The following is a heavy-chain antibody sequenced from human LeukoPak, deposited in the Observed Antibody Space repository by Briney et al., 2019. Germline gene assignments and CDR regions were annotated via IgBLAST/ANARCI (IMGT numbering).Heavy chain of an antibody. J-gene: IGHJ4*02. V-gene: IGHV3-48*04. D-gene: IGHD3-16*01. CDR1: GFTFSHYS. CDR3: VRDLFGRDRRPFDC. Sequence: PGGSLRLSCAASGFTFSHYSMHWVRQAPGKGLECVSYINDNSDTIFYADSVKGRFTISRDNAKNSPYLQMNSLGAEDTAVYYCVRDLFGRDRRPFDCWGQGTLVTVSS. CDR2: INDNSDTI.